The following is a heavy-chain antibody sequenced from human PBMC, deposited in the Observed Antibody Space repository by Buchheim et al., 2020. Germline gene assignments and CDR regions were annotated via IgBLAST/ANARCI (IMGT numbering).Heavy chain of an antibody. D-gene: IGHD6-13*01. V-gene: IGHV4-39*01. Sequence: QLQLQESGPGLVKPSETLSLTCTVSGGSISSSSHYWGWIRQPPGKGLEWIGNIYYSGSTYYNLSLKSRVTISIDTSKNQFSLELSSVTAADTAIYYCARRVQGSSWSDYWGQGTL. CDR3: ARRVQGSSWSDY. CDR1: GGSISSSSHY. J-gene: IGHJ4*02. CDR2: IYYSGST.